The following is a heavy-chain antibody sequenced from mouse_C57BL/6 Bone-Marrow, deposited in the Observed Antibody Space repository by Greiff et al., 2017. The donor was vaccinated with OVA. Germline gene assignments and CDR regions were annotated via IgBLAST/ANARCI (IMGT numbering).Heavy chain of an antibody. CDR2: ISSGSSTI. V-gene: IGHV5-17*01. D-gene: IGHD1-1*01. CDR3: ARDYYGSSFNWYFDV. CDR1: GFTFSDYG. J-gene: IGHJ1*03. Sequence: VQLKESGGGLVKPGGSLKLSCAASGFTFSDYGMHWVRQAPEKGLEWVAYISSGSSTIYYADTVKGRFTISRDNAKNTLFLQMTSLRSEDTAMYYCARDYYGSSFNWYFDVWGTGTTVTVSS.